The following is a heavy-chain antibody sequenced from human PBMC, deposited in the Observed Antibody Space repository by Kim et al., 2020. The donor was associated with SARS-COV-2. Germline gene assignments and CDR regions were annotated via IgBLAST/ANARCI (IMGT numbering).Heavy chain of an antibody. CDR2: INPSGGST. CDR3: ARSRPVPAAMALKYYYYGMDV. Sequence: ASVKVSCKASGYTFTSYYMHWVRQAPGQGLEWMGIINPSGGSTSYAQKFQGRVTMTRDTSTSTVYMELSSLRSEDTAVYYCARSRPVPAAMALKYYYYGMDVWGQGTTVTVSS. V-gene: IGHV1-46*01. J-gene: IGHJ6*02. CDR1: GYTFTSYY. D-gene: IGHD2-2*01.